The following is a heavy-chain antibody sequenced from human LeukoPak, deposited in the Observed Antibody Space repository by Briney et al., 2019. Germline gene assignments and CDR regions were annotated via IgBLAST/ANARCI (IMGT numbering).Heavy chain of an antibody. D-gene: IGHD3-22*01. CDR3: ARGGLRDSSGWSNWYFDL. CDR2: INPSGGST. V-gene: IGHV1-46*01. Sequence: ASVKVSCKASEYTFTKYYIHWVRQAPGQGLEWMGMINPSGGSTSYARKFQDRVTMTRDTSTNTVYMELSSLRSEDTAVFYCARGGLRDSSGWSNWYFDLWGHDTLVTVSS. CDR1: EYTFTKYY. J-gene: IGHJ2*01.